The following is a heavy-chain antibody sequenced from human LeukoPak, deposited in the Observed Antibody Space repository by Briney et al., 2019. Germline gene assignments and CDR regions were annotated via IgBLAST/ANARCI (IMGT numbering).Heavy chain of an antibody. V-gene: IGHV3-15*04. Sequence: GGSLTLSCAASGFTFTNAWMTWVRQAPGTGLEWVGRTAGKTDGGTTDYAAPVKGRFTISRDDSKNTLYLHMYSLKPEDTAVYYCTTSARRGYAFDIWGQGTMVTVSS. D-gene: IGHD3-22*01. CDR2: TAGKTDGGTT. CDR1: GFTFTNAW. J-gene: IGHJ3*02. CDR3: TTSARRGYAFDI.